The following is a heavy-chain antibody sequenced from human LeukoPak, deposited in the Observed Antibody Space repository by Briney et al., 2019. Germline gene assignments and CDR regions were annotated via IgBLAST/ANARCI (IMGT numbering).Heavy chain of an antibody. D-gene: IGHD6-6*01. J-gene: IGHJ3*02. CDR1: GFTFDDYG. CDR3: ARGWQLVRNHDAFDI. V-gene: IGHV3-20*01. CDR2: INWNGGST. Sequence: GGSLRLSCAAPGFTFDDYGMSWVRQAPGKGLEWVSGINWNGGSTGYADSVKGRFTISRDNAKNSLYLQMNSLRAEDTALYHCARGWQLVRNHDAFDIWGQGTMVTVSS.